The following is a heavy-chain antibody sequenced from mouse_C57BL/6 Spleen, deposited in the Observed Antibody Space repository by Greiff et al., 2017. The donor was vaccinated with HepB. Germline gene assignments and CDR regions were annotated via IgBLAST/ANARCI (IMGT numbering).Heavy chain of an antibody. V-gene: IGHV1-22*01. J-gene: IGHJ2*01. CDR1: GYTFTDYN. D-gene: IGHD1-1*01. CDR3: ARGHYYGSSYFDY. Sequence: EVKLQQSGPELVKPGASVKMSCKASGYTFTDYNMHWVKQSHGKSLEWIGYINPNNGGTSYNQKFKGKATLTVNKSSSTAYMELRSLTSEDSAVYYCARGHYYGSSYFDYWGQGTTLTVSS. CDR2: INPNNGGT.